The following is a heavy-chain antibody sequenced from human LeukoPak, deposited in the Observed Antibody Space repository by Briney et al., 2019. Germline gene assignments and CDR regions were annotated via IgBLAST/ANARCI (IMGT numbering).Heavy chain of an antibody. V-gene: IGHV4-59*01. J-gene: IGHJ4*02. CDR1: GDSISSSY. Sequence: PSETLSLTCTVSGDSISSSYWSWIRQPPGKRLEWVGYAHYTGKTNYNPSLNNRATISVDMSKNQFSLTLTSVTVADTAMYYCARGYYDRSGSSNPFDSWGQGTLVIVSA. CDR3: ARGYYDRSGSSNPFDS. D-gene: IGHD3-22*01. CDR2: AHYTGKT.